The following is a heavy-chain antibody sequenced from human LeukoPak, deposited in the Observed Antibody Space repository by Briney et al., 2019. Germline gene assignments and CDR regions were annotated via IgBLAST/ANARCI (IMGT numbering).Heavy chain of an antibody. CDR3: ATREHHVLRTPGDY. CDR2: ISHTGTT. J-gene: IGHJ4*02. CDR1: GGSITISDYY. Sequence: SETLSLTCTVSGGSITISDYYWGWIRLPPGKGLEWIGTISHTGTTYYNPSLQSRVTISVDKSKNQFSLKLGSVTAADTAVYYCATREHHVLRTPGDYWGQGTLVTVSS. D-gene: IGHD6-6*01. V-gene: IGHV4-39*01.